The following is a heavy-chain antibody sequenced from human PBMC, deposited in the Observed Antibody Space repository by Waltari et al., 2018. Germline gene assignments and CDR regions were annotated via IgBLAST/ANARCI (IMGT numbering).Heavy chain of an antibody. V-gene: IGHV1-8*03. D-gene: IGHD7-27*01. CDR3: ARGGTPRGMKGLLG. CDR2: MNPNSGNT. J-gene: IGHJ4*02. Sequence: QVQLVQSGAEVKKPGASVKVSCQASGYTFTSYDINWVRQATGQGLEWRGWMNPNSGNTGYAQKFQGRVTITRNTTRSTAYMELSSLRSEDTAVYYCARGGTPRGMKGLLGWGQGTLVTVSS. CDR1: GYTFTSYD.